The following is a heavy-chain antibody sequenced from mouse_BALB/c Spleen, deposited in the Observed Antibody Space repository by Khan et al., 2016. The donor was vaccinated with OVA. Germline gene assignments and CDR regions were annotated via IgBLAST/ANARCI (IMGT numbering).Heavy chain of an antibody. V-gene: IGHV3-2*02. CDR3: ARTARIKY. CDR1: AYSITSGYG. CDR2: ISYSGST. D-gene: IGHD1-2*01. Sequence: EVQLHESGPGLVKPSQSLSLTCTVTAYSITSGYGWNWIRHFPGNKLEWMGYISYSGSTNYNPSLKSRISITRDTSKNQFFLQLNAVTTEDTATYYCARTARIKYWGQGTTLTVSS. J-gene: IGHJ2*01.